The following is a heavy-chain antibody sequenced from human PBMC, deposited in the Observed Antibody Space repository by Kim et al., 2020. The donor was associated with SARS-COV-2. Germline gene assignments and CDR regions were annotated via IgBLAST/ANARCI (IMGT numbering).Heavy chain of an antibody. D-gene: IGHD1-1*01. CDR1: GFTLRSYL. J-gene: IGHJ4*02. Sequence: GGSLRLSCEASGFTLRSYLLSWVRQARGRGLEWVATIFEDGGVTKYVDSVRGRFTISRDNARNSLYLQMNSLTAEDTAMYYCARLLDRATTFDTWGQGTQVTVSS. CDR3: ARLLDRATTFDT. CDR2: IFEDGGVT. V-gene: IGHV3-7*01.